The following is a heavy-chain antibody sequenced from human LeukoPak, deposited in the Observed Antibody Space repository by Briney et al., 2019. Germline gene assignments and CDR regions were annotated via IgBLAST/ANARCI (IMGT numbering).Heavy chain of an antibody. CDR2: IWYDGSNK. J-gene: IGHJ6*02. CDR1: GFTFSSYG. CDR3: AKDSEYYDFWSGYYYYYGMDV. Sequence: PGGSLRLSCAASGFTFSSYGMPWVRQAPGKGLEWVAVIWYDGSNKYYADSVTGRFTISRDNSKNTLYLQMNSLRAEDTAVYYCAKDSEYYDFWSGYYYYYGMDVWGQGTTVTVSS. V-gene: IGHV3-30*02. D-gene: IGHD3-3*01.